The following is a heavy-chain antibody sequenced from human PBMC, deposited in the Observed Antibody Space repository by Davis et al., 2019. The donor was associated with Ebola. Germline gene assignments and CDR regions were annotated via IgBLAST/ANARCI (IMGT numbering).Heavy chain of an antibody. CDR3: ARDQLTVTETRVYYYYGMDV. J-gene: IGHJ6*02. V-gene: IGHV1-18*01. D-gene: IGHD4-17*01. CDR2: ISAYNGNT. Sequence: ASVKVSCKASGYSFTDDGISWVRQAPGQGLEWMGWISAYNGNTNYAQKLQGRVTMTTDTSTSTAYMELRSLRSDDTAVYYCARDQLTVTETRVYYYYGMDVWGQGTTVTVSS. CDR1: GYSFTDDG.